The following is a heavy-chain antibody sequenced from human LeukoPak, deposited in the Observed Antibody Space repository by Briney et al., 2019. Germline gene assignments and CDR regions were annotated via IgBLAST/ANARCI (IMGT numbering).Heavy chain of an antibody. D-gene: IGHD6-13*01. V-gene: IGHV1-69*06. CDR2: IIPIFGTG. Sequence: SVKVSCKASGGTFSSYAISWVRQAPGQGLEWMGGIIPIFGTGNYAQKFQGRVTITADKSTSTAYMELSSLRSEDTAVYYCAGDLGTVAAGSWWFDPWGQGTLVTVSS. J-gene: IGHJ5*02. CDR3: AGDLGTVAAGSWWFDP. CDR1: GGTFSSYA.